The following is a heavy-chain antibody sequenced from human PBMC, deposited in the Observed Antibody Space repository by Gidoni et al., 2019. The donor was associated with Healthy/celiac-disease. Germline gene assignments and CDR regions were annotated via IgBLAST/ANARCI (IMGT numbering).Heavy chain of an antibody. D-gene: IGHD3-3*01. CDR3: ARGYDFWSGSYGMDV. V-gene: IGHV4-59*01. CDR2: IDYRGST. J-gene: IGHJ6*02. CDR1: GSSTSSYY. Sequence: QVQLQESGPGLVKPSATLSLTCTVSGSSTSSYYWSWIRQPPGKGLDWIGYIDYRGSTNYNPSLKSRVTISVDTSKTQFSLKLSSVTAADTAVYYCARGYDFWSGSYGMDVWGQGTTVTVSS.